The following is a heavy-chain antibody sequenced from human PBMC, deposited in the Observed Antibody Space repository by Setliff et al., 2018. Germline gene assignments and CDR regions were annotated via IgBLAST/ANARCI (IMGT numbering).Heavy chain of an antibody. CDR1: GFTFSSYW. D-gene: IGHD2-15*01. V-gene: IGHV3-74*01. J-gene: IGHJ6*03. CDR3: ARGGTRGAYYYMDV. CDR2: INSDGSST. Sequence: PGGSLRLSCAASGFTFSSYWMHWVRQAPGKGLVWVSRINSDGSSTSYADSVKGRFTISRDNAKNTLYLQMNSLGAEDTAVYYCARGGTRGAYYYMDVWGKGTTVTVSS.